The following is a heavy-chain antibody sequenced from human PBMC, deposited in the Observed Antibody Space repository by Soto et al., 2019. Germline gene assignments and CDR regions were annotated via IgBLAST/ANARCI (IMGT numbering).Heavy chain of an antibody. CDR1: GGSFSGYY. CDR2: INHSGST. Sequence: SETLSLTCAVYGGSFSGYYWSWIRQPPGKGLEWIGEINHSGSTNYNPSLKSRVTISVDTSKNQFSLKLSSVTAADTAVYYCARRGKYQLRTLYYYHMDVWGKGTTVTVSS. J-gene: IGHJ6*03. CDR3: ARRGKYQLRTLYYYHMDV. V-gene: IGHV4-34*01. D-gene: IGHD2-2*01.